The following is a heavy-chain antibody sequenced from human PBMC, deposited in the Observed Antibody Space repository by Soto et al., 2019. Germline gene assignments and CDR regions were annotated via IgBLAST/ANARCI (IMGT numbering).Heavy chain of an antibody. V-gene: IGHV4-31*03. CDR2: IHHSGST. D-gene: IGHD4-17*01. CDR1: GGSISSGEFY. Sequence: QVQLQGSGPGLVKPSQTLSLTCTVSGGSISSGEFYWSWIRQHPGEGLEYIGYIHHSGSTYYNPSLRSRVAIFGDTSKNRFSLEVTTVTAADTAVYYCARGVLYRDYYLDSWGQGTLVTVSS. J-gene: IGHJ4*02. CDR3: ARGVLYRDYYLDS.